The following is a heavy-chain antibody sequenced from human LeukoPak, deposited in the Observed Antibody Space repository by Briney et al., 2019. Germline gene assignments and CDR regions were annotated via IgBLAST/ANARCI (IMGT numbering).Heavy chain of an antibody. J-gene: IGHJ1*01. D-gene: IGHD3-22*01. CDR3: AKEEGYYYDSGGYYVEYFQH. Sequence: GGSLRLSCAASGFTFSSYGMHWVRQAPGKELEWVAVIWYDGSNKYYADSVKGRFTFSRDNSKNTLYLQMNSLRAEDTAVYYCAKEEGYYYDSGGYYVEYFQHWGQGTLVTVSS. V-gene: IGHV3-33*06. CDR1: GFTFSSYG. CDR2: IWYDGSNK.